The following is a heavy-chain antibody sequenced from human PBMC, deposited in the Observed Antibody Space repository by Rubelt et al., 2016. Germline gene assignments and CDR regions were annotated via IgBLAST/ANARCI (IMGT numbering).Heavy chain of an antibody. J-gene: IGHJ4*02. Sequence: QVQLVQSGAEVKKPGASVKVSCKASGYTFTDYYMHWVRQAPGQGLEWMGIINPRGGSTTYAQTIQGRVSMTRETSTSTVDMGLSSLGYEDTALYYCAKDHVSVGASTHWGQGTLVTVSS. D-gene: IGHD1-26*01. CDR1: GYTFTDYY. CDR2: INPRGGST. V-gene: IGHV1-46*01. CDR3: AKDHVSVGASTH.